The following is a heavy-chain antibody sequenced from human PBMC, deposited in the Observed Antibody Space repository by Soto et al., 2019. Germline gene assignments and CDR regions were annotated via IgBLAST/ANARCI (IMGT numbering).Heavy chain of an antibody. CDR1: GYTFTSYY. J-gene: IGHJ4*02. V-gene: IGHV1-46*04. Sequence: QVQLVQSGAEVKTPGASVTVSCKASGYTFTSYYLHWLRQARGQGLEWMGIITPSSGGTRFSQRLQDRVTMTRDTSTGTIYMDLRGLTFEDTAVYYCARSVSTKTAPLDYWGQGTLVTVSS. CDR3: ARSVSTKTAPLDY. CDR2: ITPSSGGT. D-gene: IGHD4-17*01.